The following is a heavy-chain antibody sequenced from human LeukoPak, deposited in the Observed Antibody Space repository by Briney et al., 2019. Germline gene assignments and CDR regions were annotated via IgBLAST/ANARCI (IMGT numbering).Heavy chain of an antibody. D-gene: IGHD1-1*01. CDR1: GGSIIIGSYY. V-gene: IGHV4-61*02. J-gene: IGHJ3*02. Sequence: SQTLSLTCTVSGGSIIIGSYYWTWIRQPAGKGLEWIGRIYTSGSTNYNPSLKSRVTMSVDTSKNQFSLKLSSVTAADTAVYYCARAERRRAFDIWGQGTMVTVSS. CDR2: IYTSGST. CDR3: ARAERRRAFDI.